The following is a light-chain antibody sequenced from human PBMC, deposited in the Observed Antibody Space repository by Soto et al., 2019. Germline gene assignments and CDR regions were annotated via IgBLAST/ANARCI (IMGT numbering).Light chain of an antibody. J-gene: IGKJ4*01. CDR2: AAS. CDR1: QSIGIY. Sequence: DIQLTQSPSSLSASVGDRVTLTCLASQSIGIYLNWYQQEPGKAPKLLIYAASTLQSGVPLRFSGSGSGTDFTLTISSLQPEDFATYYCQQSYSTPLTFGGGTKVDI. CDR3: QQSYSTPLT. V-gene: IGKV1-39*01.